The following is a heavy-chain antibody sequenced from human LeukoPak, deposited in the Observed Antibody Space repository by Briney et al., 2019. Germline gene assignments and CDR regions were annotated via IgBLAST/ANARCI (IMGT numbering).Heavy chain of an antibody. J-gene: IGHJ5*02. V-gene: IGHV4-34*01. Sequence: PSETLSLACAVYGGSFSGYYWSWIRQPPGKGLEWIGEINHSGSTNYNPSLKSRVTISVDTSKNQFSLKLSSVTAADTAVYYCARHLRNWFDPWGQGTLVTVSS. CDR2: INHSGST. CDR1: GGSFSGYY. CDR3: ARHLRNWFDP. D-gene: IGHD3-10*01.